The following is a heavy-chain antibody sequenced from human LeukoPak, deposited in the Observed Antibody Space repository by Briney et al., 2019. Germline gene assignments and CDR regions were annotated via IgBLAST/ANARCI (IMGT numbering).Heavy chain of an antibody. CDR2: IDPNGGGT. CDR3: TRAPIALPGGGVFVI. D-gene: IGHD3-3*02. CDR1: GYSFTGYY. J-gene: IGHJ3*02. Sequence: ASVTVSCKASGYSFTGYYTHWVRQAPGQGLEWLGWIDPNGGGTNYAQKFQGRVTMTSATSIRTAYMELSGLTSDDTAVCSSTRAPIALPGGGVFVIWGKGKMLTVSP. V-gene: IGHV1-2*02.